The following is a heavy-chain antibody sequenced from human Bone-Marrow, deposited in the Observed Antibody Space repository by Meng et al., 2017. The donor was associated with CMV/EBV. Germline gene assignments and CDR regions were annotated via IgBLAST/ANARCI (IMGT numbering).Heavy chain of an antibody. D-gene: IGHD1-26*01. CDR2: INHSGST. CDR3: ARAASGVPRSLGY. Sequence: CAVYGGSFSGYYWGWLRQPPGKGLEWIGEINHSGSTNYNPSLKSRVTISVDTSKNQFSLKLSSVTAADTAVHYCARAASGVPRSLGYWGQGTLVTVSS. J-gene: IGHJ4*02. CDR1: GGSFSGYY. V-gene: IGHV4-34*01.